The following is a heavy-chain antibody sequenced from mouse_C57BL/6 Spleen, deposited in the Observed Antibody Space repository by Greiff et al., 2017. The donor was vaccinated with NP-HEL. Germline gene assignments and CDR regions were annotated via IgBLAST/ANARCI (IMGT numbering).Heavy chain of an antibody. CDR3: ASSYYYGSSWFAY. D-gene: IGHD1-1*01. CDR1: GYTFTDYN. V-gene: IGHV1-22*01. CDR2: INPNNGGT. Sequence: EVQLQQSGPELVKPGASVKMSCKASGYTFTDYNMHWVKQSHGKSLEWIGYINPNNGGTSYNQKFKGKATLTVNKSSSTAYMELRSLTSEDSAVYYCASSYYYGSSWFAYWGQGTLVTVSA. J-gene: IGHJ3*01.